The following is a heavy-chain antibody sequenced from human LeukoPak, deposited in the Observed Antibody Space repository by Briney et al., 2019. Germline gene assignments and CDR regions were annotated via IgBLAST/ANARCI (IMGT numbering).Heavy chain of an antibody. D-gene: IGHD2-2*01. V-gene: IGHV5-51*01. CDR2: IYPGDSDT. J-gene: IGHJ3*02. CDR3: ARSLVPAAMLGAFDI. Sequence: GASLQISCKGSGYSFTSYWIGWVRQLPGKGLEWMGIIYPGDSDTRYSPSFQGQVTISADKSISTAYLQWSSLKASDTAMYYCARSLVPAAMLGAFDIWGQGTMVTVSS. CDR1: GYSFTSYW.